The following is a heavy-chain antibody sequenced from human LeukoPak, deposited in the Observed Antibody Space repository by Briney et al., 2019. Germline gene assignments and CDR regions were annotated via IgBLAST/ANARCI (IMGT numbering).Heavy chain of an antibody. CDR2: INYGGST. Sequence: KASETLSLTCAVYGGSLSAYYWTWIRQPPGKGLEWIGEINYGGSTNYNLSLKSRVTISVDTSKNQFSLKLSSVTAADTAVYYCARYLDYGGNSRVFQHWGQGTLVTVSS. J-gene: IGHJ1*01. CDR1: GGSLSAYY. D-gene: IGHD4-23*01. CDR3: ARYLDYGGNSRVFQH. V-gene: IGHV4-34*01.